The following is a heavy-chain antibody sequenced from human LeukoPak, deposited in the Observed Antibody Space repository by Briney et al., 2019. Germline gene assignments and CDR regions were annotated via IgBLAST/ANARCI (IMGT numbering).Heavy chain of an antibody. Sequence: AGGSLRLSCTASGFTFGDYAMSWFRQAPGKGLEWVGFIRSKAYGGTTEYAASVKGRFTISRDDSKSIAYLQMNSLKTEDTAVYYCTRDPPFTMIVVVPTDPFDYWGQGTLVTVSS. CDR1: GFTFGDYA. D-gene: IGHD3-22*01. J-gene: IGHJ4*02. CDR2: IRSKAYGGTT. V-gene: IGHV3-49*03. CDR3: TRDPPFTMIVVVPTDPFDY.